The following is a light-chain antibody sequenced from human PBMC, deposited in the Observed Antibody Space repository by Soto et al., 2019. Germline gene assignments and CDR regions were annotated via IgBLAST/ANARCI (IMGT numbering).Light chain of an antibody. CDR2: WSS. Sequence: VVTQFPDSLTVSLGERAAIDCKSSHSLLYNSSHYLAWYQQKPGQPPKLLIYWSSTRESGVPARFSGSGSGTNFTLTISGLQAEDAAVYYCQQYYTTPYTFGQGTKLAI. CDR1: HSLLYNSSHY. V-gene: IGKV4-1*01. J-gene: IGKJ2*01. CDR3: QQYYTTPYT.